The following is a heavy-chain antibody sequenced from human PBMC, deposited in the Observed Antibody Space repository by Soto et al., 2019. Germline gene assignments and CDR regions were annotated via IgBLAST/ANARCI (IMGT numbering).Heavy chain of an antibody. J-gene: IGHJ5*02. Sequence: VQLVESGGGQVKPGGSLRLSCAASGFTFSSYTINWVRLGPGKGLEWVASISTRSSPIYYADSVKGRFTISRDNAKNSAYLQMNSLRAEDTAVYYCATLARGGPVTLPLDAWGQGTLVTVSS. CDR2: ISTRSSPI. CDR1: GFTFSSYT. CDR3: ATLARGGPVTLPLDA. V-gene: IGHV3-21*01. D-gene: IGHD3-10*01.